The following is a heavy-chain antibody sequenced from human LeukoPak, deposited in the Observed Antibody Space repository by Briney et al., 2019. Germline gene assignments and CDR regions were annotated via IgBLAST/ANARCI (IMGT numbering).Heavy chain of an antibody. CDR3: AKDRSYYDSSGYN. CDR1: GFTFSSYA. V-gene: IGHV3-23*01. Sequence: PGGSLRLSCAASGFTFSSYAMSWVRQAPGKGLEWVSAISGSGGSTYYADSVKGRFTISRDNSKNTLYLQMNSLRPEDTAVYYCAKDRSYYDSSGYNWGQGTLVTVSS. CDR2: ISGSGGST. J-gene: IGHJ4*02. D-gene: IGHD3-22*01.